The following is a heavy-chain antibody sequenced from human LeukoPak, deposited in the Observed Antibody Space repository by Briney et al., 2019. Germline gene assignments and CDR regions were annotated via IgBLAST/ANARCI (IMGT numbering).Heavy chain of an antibody. CDR1: GGSIITYY. V-gene: IGHV4-59*01. CDR3: ARGANRLDY. J-gene: IGHJ4*02. D-gene: IGHD1-14*01. Sequence: SETLSLTCTVSGGSIITYYWSWIRQTPGKGLEWIGFIYYSGSTNYNPSLKSRVTMSVDTSKSQFSLKLTSVTAADTALYYCARGANRLDYWGQGTLVTVSS. CDR2: IYYSGST.